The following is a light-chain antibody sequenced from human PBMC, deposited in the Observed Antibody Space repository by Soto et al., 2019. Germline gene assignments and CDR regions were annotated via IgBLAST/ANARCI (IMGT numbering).Light chain of an antibody. V-gene: IGKV3-15*01. CDR2: GAS. CDR3: QRYNNWPLT. J-gene: IGKJ4*01. CDR1: QSVGTN. Sequence: EIVVTQSPATLSVSPGERATLSCRASQSVGTNLAWYQQRPGQAPRLLIYGASTRATGVPARFSGSRSGTEFTLTINSLQSEDFAVYYCQRYNNWPLTFGGGTKVESK.